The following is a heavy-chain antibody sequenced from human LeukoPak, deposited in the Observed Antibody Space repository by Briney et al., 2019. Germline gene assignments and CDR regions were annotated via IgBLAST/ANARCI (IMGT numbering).Heavy chain of an antibody. CDR2: MNPNTGRT. V-gene: IGHV1-8*01. J-gene: IGHJ4*02. CDR3: ARLSQTPDYYTLGGYYYLGY. D-gene: IGHD3-10*01. Sequence: GASVKVSCKASRYTFTSYDINWVREAAGHGLEWIGWMNPNTGRTGYAQKFQGRITMTGDTSINTAYMELTNLRSEDTAIYYCARLSQTPDYYTLGGYYYLGYWGQGTPVTVSS. CDR1: RYTFTSYD.